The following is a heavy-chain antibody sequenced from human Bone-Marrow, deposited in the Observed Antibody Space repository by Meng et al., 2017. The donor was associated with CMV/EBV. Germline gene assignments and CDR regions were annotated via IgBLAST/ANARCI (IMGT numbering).Heavy chain of an antibody. CDR3: GRVVPAARGAEA. CDR1: GFTFSSYE. D-gene: IGHD2-2*01. CDR2: ISSSGSTI. J-gene: IGHJ6*02. V-gene: IGHV3-48*03. Sequence: VGSLRLSCAASGFTFSSYEMNWVRQAPGKGLEWVSYISSSGSTIYYADSVKGRFTISRDNSKNTRYLQMNSLRAEDTAVYYCGRVVPAARGAEAWGQGTTVTVSS.